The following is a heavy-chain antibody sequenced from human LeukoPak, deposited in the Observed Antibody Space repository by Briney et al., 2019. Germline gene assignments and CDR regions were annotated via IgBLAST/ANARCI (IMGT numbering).Heavy chain of an antibody. CDR2: IDASGNFI. V-gene: IGHV3-21*06. Sequence: GGSLRLSCAASSVTFTNAWMNWVRQAPGKGLEWVSFIDASGNFIQYADSLKGRFTISRDNAQNSLFLQLNSLRVEDTAVYYCARDKGITIRAYDIRGQGTMVTVSS. D-gene: IGHD1-20*01. CDR1: SVTFTNAW. J-gene: IGHJ3*02. CDR3: ARDKGITIRAYDI.